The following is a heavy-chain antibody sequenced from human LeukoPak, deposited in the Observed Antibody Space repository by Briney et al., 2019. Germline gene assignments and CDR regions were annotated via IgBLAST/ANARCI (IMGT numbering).Heavy chain of an antibody. CDR1: GGSISSGDYY. Sequence: PSQTPSLTCTVSGGSISSGDYYWSWIRQPPGKGLEWIGYIYYSGSTYYNPSLKSRVTISVDTSKNQFSLKLSSVTAADTAVYYCASTVEPVGATYFDYWGQGTLVTVSS. CDR3: ASTVEPVGATYFDY. V-gene: IGHV4-30-4*01. D-gene: IGHD1-26*01. CDR2: IYYSGST. J-gene: IGHJ4*02.